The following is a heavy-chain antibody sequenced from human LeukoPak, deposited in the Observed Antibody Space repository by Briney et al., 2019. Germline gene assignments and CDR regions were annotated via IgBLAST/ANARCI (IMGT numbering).Heavy chain of an antibody. CDR3: ASLGTGGY. V-gene: IGHV4-61*02. J-gene: IGHJ4*02. CDR2: IYTSGST. D-gene: IGHD1-1*01. CDR1: GGSICTVSYS. Sequence: SETLSLTCTVSGGSICTVSYSCSWVWQPPRKGLEWVGRIYTSGSTNYNPSLKSRVTISVDTSKNQFSLKLSSVTAADTGVYYCASLGTGGYWGQGTLVTVSS.